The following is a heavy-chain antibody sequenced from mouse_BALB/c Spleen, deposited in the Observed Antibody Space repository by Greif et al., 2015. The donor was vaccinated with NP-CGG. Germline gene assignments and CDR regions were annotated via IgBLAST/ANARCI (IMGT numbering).Heavy chain of an antibody. CDR2: IYPGRGIT. CDR1: GYTFTSYW. Sequence: VQLQQSGAEPVKPGASVKMSCKASGYTFTSYWINWVKQRPGQGLEWIGDIYPGRGITNYNEKFKSKATLTLDTSSSTAYMQLSSLTSEDSAVYYCSRGASGGSSYDWYFDVWGAGTTVTVSS. V-gene: IGHV1-55*01. D-gene: IGHD1-1*01. CDR3: SRGASGGSSYDWYFDV. J-gene: IGHJ1*01.